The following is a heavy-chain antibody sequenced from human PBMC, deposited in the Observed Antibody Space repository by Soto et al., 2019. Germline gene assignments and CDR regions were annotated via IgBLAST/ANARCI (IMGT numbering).Heavy chain of an antibody. CDR3: AKSQEIAVALSVEY. CDR1: GFTFSSYA. J-gene: IGHJ4*02. CDR2: ISGSGGST. Sequence: GGSLRLSCAASGFTFSSYAMSWVRQAPGKGLEWVSAISGSGGSTYYADSVKGRFTISRDNSKNTLYLQMNSLRAEDTAVYYCAKSQEIAVALSVEYWGQGTLGTVS. D-gene: IGHD6-19*01. V-gene: IGHV3-23*01.